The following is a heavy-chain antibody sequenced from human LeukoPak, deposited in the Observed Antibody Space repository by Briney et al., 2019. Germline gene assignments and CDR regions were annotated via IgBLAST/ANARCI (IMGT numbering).Heavy chain of an antibody. CDR1: GGSLSGYY. J-gene: IGHJ4*02. D-gene: IGHD3-16*02. CDR2: INHSGST. Sequence: PSETLSLTCAVCGGSLSGYYWSWIRQPPGKGLEGIGEINHSGSTNYNPSLKSRVTISVDTSKNQFSLKLSSVTAADTAVYYCARHPAYDYVWGSYRYGLDYWGQGTLVTVSS. CDR3: ARHPAYDYVWGSYRYGLDY. V-gene: IGHV4-34*01.